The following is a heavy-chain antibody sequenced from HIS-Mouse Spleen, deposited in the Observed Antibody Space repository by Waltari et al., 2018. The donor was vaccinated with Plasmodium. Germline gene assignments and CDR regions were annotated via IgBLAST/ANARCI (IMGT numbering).Heavy chain of an antibody. CDR1: GFSLRNPRLG. CDR2: IFSNDEK. V-gene: IGHV2-26*01. D-gene: IGHD1-7*01. Sequence: QVTLKESGPVLVKPTETLTLTCTVPGFSLRNPRLGVRWIRQPPGKALEWLAHIFSNDEKSYSTSLKSRLTISKDTSKSQVVLTMTNMDPVDTATYYCARIILELRGAFDIWGQGTMVTVSS. J-gene: IGHJ3*02. CDR3: ARIILELRGAFDI.